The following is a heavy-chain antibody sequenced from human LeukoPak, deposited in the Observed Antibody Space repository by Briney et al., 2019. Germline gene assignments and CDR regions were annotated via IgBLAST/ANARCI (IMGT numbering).Heavy chain of an antibody. CDR1: GFTFSSSA. Sequence: GGSLRLSCAASGFTFSSSAMSWVRQAPGKGLEWVSALGIAGDTFYPGSVKGRFTISRENAKNSLYLQMNSLRAEDTAMYYCARQKQSRGNFDYWGQGTLVTVSS. V-gene: IGHV3-13*01. J-gene: IGHJ4*02. CDR3: ARQKQSRGNFDY. D-gene: IGHD1-26*01. CDR2: LGIAGDT.